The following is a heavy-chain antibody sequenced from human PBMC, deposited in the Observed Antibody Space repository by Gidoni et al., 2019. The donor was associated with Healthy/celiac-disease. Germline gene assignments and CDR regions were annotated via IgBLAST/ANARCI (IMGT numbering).Heavy chain of an antibody. CDR1: GFTFSRDA. D-gene: IGHD4-17*01. J-gene: IGHJ4*02. CDR2: ISDDGSNK. Sequence: QVQLVASGGGVVPPWGSLRLSCAASGFTFSRDAMHWVRQAPGKGLEWVAVISDDGSNKYYADSVKGRFTISRDNSKNTLYLQMNSRRAEDTAVYYCARDSHGDYDLYLPDYWGQGTLVTVSS. CDR3: ARDSHGDYDLYLPDY. V-gene: IGHV3-30-3*01.